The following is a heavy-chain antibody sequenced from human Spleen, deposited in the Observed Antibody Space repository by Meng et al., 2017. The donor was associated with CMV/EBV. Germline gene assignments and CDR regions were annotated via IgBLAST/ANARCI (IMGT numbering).Heavy chain of an antibody. CDR3: ARERGYSYILGTFVM. CDR1: SGSIISSSYY. CDR2: MHFSGSA. D-gene: IGHD5-18*01. Sequence: GSLRLSCTVSSGSIISSSYYWGWIRQAPRKGLEWIGSMHFSGSANYNPTLTSRVTISLDTSMNQFSLKLTSVTAADTAVYYCARERGYSYILGTFVMWGQGTVVTVSS. V-gene: IGHV4-39*07. J-gene: IGHJ3*02.